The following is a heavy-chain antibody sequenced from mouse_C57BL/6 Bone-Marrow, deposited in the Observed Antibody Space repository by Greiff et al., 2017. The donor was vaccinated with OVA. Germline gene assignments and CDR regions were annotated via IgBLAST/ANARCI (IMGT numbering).Heavy chain of an antibody. V-gene: IGHV1-81*01. CDR1: GYTFTSYG. CDR2: IYPRSGNT. D-gene: IGHD1-1*01. Sequence: QVQLQQSGAELARPGASVKLSCKASGYTFTSYGISWVKQRTGQGLEWIGEIYPRSGNTYYNEKFKGKATLTADKSSSTAYMTLRSLTSEDSAVYFCARNHYGSRYFDYWGQGTTLTVSS. J-gene: IGHJ2*01. CDR3: ARNHYGSRYFDY.